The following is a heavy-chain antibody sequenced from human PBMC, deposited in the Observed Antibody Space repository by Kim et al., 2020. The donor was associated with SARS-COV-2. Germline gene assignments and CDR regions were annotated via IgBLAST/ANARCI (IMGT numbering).Heavy chain of an antibody. V-gene: IGHV5-51*01. D-gene: IGHD6-6*01. J-gene: IGHJ4*02. CDR2: IYPGDSDT. CDR1: GYSFTSYW. CDR3: ARTHSSSSGDFDY. Sequence: GASLKISCKGSGYSFTSYWIGWVRQMPGKGLEWIGIIYPGDSDTRYSPSFQGQVTISADKSISTAYLQWSSLKASDTAMYYCARTHSSSSGDFDYWGQGTLVTVSS.